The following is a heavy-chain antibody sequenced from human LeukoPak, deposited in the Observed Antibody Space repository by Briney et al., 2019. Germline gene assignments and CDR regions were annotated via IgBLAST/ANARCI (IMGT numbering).Heavy chain of an antibody. Sequence: GGSLRLSCAASGFPFNAYWMTWVRQAPGKGLEWVANIRQDGDTKYYVDSVKGRFTISRDNAMNSLYLQMNSLRAKDTAIYYCARSLPYGTTWYGRSDFWGQGTLVTVSS. V-gene: IGHV3-7*03. CDR2: IRQDGDTK. CDR1: GFPFNAYW. CDR3: ARSLPYGTTWYGRSDF. D-gene: IGHD6-13*01. J-gene: IGHJ4*02.